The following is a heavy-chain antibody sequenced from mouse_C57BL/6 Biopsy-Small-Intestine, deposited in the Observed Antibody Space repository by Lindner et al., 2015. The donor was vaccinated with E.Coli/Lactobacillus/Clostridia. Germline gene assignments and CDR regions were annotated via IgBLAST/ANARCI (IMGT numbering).Heavy chain of an antibody. Sequence: VQLQESGAELVKPRASVKMSCKASGYTFTTYPIEWMKQNHGKSLEWIGNFHPYDDDTKYNEKFKGKATLTVEKSSSTVYLELSRLTSDDSAVYCCARGRGSNYYYFDYWGQGTTLTVSS. CDR3: ARGRGSNYYYFDY. CDR2: FHPYDDDT. V-gene: IGHV1-47*01. J-gene: IGHJ2*01. D-gene: IGHD1-1*01. CDR1: GYTFTTYP.